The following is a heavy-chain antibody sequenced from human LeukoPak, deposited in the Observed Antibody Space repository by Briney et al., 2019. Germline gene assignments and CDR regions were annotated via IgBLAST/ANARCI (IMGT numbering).Heavy chain of an antibody. D-gene: IGHD3-22*01. Sequence: SETLSLTCTVSGYSISSGYYWGWIRQPPGKGLEWIGSIYHSESTYYNPSLKSRVTISVDTSQNQFSLKVKSVTAADTAVYYCARGGGSYYYDSSGYFGIDYWGQGTLVTVSS. CDR2: IYHSEST. CDR1: GYSISSGYY. J-gene: IGHJ4*02. CDR3: ARGGGSYYYDSSGYFGIDY. V-gene: IGHV4-38-2*02.